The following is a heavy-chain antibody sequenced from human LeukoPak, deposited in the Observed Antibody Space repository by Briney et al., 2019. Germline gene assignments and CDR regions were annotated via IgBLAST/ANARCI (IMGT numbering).Heavy chain of an antibody. CDR3: ARAEGGYGANWFDP. D-gene: IGHD4-17*01. CDR1: GASISSGGYY. J-gene: IGHJ5*02. Sequence: SETLSLTCTVSGASISSGGYYWSWIRQHPGKGLEWIGYIYYSGSTYYNPSLKSRVTISIDTSKNQFSLKLSSVTAADTAVYDCARAEGGYGANWFDPWGQGTLVTVSS. V-gene: IGHV4-31*03. CDR2: IYYSGST.